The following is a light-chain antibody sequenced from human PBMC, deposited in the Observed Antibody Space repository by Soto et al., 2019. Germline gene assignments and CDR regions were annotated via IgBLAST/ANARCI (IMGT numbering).Light chain of an antibody. V-gene: IGKV3-15*01. CDR1: QSVSSN. CDR3: QQYNNCPWT. CDR2: GAS. J-gene: IGKJ1*01. Sequence: EIVMTQSPSTLSVSPGERATLSCRASQSVSSNLAWYQQKPGQAPRLLIYGASTMATGIPARFSGSGSGTEFPLTISSLQSEDFAVYYCQQYNNCPWTFGQGTKVEIK.